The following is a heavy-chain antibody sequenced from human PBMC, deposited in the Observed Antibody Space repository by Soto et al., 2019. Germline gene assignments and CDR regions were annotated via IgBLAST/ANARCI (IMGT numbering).Heavy chain of an antibody. Sequence: PSETLSLTCTVSGGSIGSGGYYWSWIRQHPGKGLEWIGYIYYSGSTYYNPSLKSRVTISVDTSKNQFSLKLSSVTAADTAVYYCARDRGGKMWLTQTDAFDIWGQGTMVTVSS. CDR3: ARDRGGKMWLTQTDAFDI. J-gene: IGHJ3*02. V-gene: IGHV4-31*03. D-gene: IGHD2-21*01. CDR2: IYYSGST. CDR1: GGSIGSGGYY.